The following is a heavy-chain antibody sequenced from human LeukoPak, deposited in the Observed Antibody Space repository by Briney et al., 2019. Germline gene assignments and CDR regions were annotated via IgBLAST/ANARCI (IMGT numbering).Heavy chain of an antibody. CDR1: GFTFNNYA. V-gene: IGHV3-23*01. Sequence: GGSLRLSCVVSGFTFNNYAMSWVRQAPGKGLEWVSAITDNGGSTYYADSVKGRFTISRDNSKSMLYLEMNSLRAEDTAVYYCARARGSQRGLDYWGQGTLVTVSS. CDR2: ITDNGGST. CDR3: ARARGSQRGLDY. J-gene: IGHJ4*02. D-gene: IGHD2-15*01.